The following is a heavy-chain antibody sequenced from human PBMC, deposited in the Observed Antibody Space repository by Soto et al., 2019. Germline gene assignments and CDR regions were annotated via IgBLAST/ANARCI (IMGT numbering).Heavy chain of an antibody. CDR1: GFTVSSNY. CDR3: ARETPSHLFDY. CDR2: IYSGGST. Sequence: PGGSLRLSCAASGFTVSSNYMSWVRQAPGKGLEWVSVIYSGGSTYYADSVKGRFTISRDNSKNTLYLQMNSLRAEDTAVYYCARETPSHLFDYWGQGTLVTVSS. V-gene: IGHV3-66*01. J-gene: IGHJ4*02.